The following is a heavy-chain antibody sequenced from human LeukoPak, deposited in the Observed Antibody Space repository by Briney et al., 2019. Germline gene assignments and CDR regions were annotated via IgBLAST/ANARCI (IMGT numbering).Heavy chain of an antibody. CDR2: SNSGGTTT. Sequence: PRGCLRLSCATSGFSFSDFSMSWGRQAPGEGLEWISTSNSGGTTTYHEESVKGRFIISRDNFKNALYLQMSSLRVEDTAIYSCGKQSYARSLGEGGPGTLVTVSS. V-gene: IGHV3-23*01. D-gene: IGHD3-10*02. J-gene: IGHJ4*02. CDR1: GFSFSDFS. CDR3: GKQSYARSLGE.